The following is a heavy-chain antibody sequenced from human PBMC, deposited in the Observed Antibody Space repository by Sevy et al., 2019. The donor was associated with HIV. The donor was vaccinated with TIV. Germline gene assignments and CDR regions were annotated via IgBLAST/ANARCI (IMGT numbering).Heavy chain of an antibody. CDR2: IYYSGST. J-gene: IGHJ4*02. CDR3: AAGYCSGGSCPYFDS. Sequence: SETLSLTCTVSGDSISSYCWSWIRQPPGKGLEWIGYIYYSGSTNYNPSLKSRVTISVDTSKNQFSLKLSSVTAADTAVYYCAAGYCSGGSCPYFDSWGQGTLVTVSS. CDR1: GDSISSYC. D-gene: IGHD2-15*01. V-gene: IGHV4-59*12.